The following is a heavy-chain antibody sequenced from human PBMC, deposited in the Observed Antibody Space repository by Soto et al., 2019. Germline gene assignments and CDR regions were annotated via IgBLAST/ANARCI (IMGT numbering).Heavy chain of an antibody. Sequence: QVQLQESGPGLVKPSQTLSLTCTVSGGSISSGDYYWSWIRQPPGKGLEWIGYIYYSGSTYYNPSLESRVTISVDTSKNQFSLKLSSVTAADTAVYYCARNPVVTPYYFDYWGQGTLVTVSS. CDR3: ARNPVVTPYYFDY. CDR1: GGSISSGDYY. J-gene: IGHJ4*02. V-gene: IGHV4-30-4*01. D-gene: IGHD2-21*02. CDR2: IYYSGST.